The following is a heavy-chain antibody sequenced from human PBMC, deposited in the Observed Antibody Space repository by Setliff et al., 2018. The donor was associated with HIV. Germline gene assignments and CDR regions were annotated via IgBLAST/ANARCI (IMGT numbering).Heavy chain of an antibody. CDR1: GGSISSYY. CDR3: ARGLSFYDPGGFDY. J-gene: IGHJ4*02. V-gene: IGHV4-4*07. Sequence: PSETLSLTCTVSGGSISSYYWSWIRQPAGKGLEWIGRIYTSGSTNYNPSLKSRVTISVDTSKNQFSLKLSYVTAADTAVYYCARGLSFYDPGGFDYWGQGTLVTVSS. D-gene: IGHD3-22*01. CDR2: IYTSGST.